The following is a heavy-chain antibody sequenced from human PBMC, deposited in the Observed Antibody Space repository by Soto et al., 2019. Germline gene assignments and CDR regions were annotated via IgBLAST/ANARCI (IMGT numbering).Heavy chain of an antibody. CDR3: ARVGGFGATTIDY. V-gene: IGHV4-30-4*01. Sequence: QVQLQESGPGLVKPSQTLSLTCTVSGGSISSGDYYWSWIRQPPGQGLEWIGYIYYSGSTYYNPSLRGRVTISVDTSKTQFSLKLSAVTAADTAVYYCARVGGFGATTIDYWGQGTLVTVSS. D-gene: IGHD3-10*01. CDR1: GGSISSGDYY. J-gene: IGHJ4*02. CDR2: IYYSGST.